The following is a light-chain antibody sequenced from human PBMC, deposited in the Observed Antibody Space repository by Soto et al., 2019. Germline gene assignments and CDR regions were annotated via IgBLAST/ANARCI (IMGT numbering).Light chain of an antibody. V-gene: IGKV1-5*01. CDR2: DAS. Sequence: DIQMTQSPSTLSASLGDRVTITCRASQSISSWLAWYQQQPGKAPKLLIYDASSSESGVPSRLSGSGSGTEFTLTISSLQPDDFATYYCQQYNSYWTFGQGTKVDI. J-gene: IGKJ1*01. CDR1: QSISSW. CDR3: QQYNSYWT.